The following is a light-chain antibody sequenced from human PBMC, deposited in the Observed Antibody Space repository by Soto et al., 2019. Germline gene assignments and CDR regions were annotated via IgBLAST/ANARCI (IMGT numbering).Light chain of an antibody. Sequence: QAVVTQEPSFSVSPGGTVTLTCGLSSGSVSTSYYPSWYQQTPGQAPRTLIYDTNTRSSGVPDRFSGSILGNKAALTITGAQAADESEYYCVLYMGSGISIFGGGTKVTVL. CDR1: SGSVSTSYY. J-gene: IGLJ2*01. CDR2: DTN. CDR3: VLYMGSGISI. V-gene: IGLV8-61*01.